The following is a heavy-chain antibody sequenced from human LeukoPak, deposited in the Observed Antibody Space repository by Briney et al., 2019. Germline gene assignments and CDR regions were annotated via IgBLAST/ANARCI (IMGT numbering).Heavy chain of an antibody. Sequence: GESLRLSCAASGFTFTTYTMNWVRQAPGKGLEWVSFIISSGATVYYADSVKGRFTISRDNAKNSLFLQMSSLRAEDTAVYYCASLPWLVRWVYYWGQGTLVTVSS. D-gene: IGHD6-19*01. CDR2: IISSGATV. CDR1: GFTFTTYT. CDR3: ASLPWLVRWVYY. J-gene: IGHJ4*02. V-gene: IGHV3-48*01.